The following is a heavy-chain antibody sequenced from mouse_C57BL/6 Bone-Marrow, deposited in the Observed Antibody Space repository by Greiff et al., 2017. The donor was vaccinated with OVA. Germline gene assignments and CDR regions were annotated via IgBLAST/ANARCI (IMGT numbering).Heavy chain of an antibody. Sequence: EVQLQQSGPELVKPGASVKISCKASGYTFTDYYMNWVKQSHGKSLEWIGDINPNNGGTSYNQKFKGKATLTVDTSSSTAYMELRSLTSEDSAVYYCARGRVITTVVAPYYFDYWGQGTTLTVSS. CDR3: ARGRVITTVVAPYYFDY. CDR1: GYTFTDYY. J-gene: IGHJ2*01. CDR2: INPNNGGT. D-gene: IGHD1-1*01. V-gene: IGHV1-26*01.